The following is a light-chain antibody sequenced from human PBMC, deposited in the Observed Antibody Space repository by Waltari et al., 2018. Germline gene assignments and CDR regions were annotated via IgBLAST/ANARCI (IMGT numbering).Light chain of an antibody. V-gene: IGLV2-23*01. CDR3: CSYAGSYTWV. J-gene: IGLJ3*02. CDR2: DDN. Sequence: QSALTQPASVSGSPGQSITISCTGTSSDVGNYNLVSWYQQYPGKAPKVMIYDDNRRPPGVSVRFSGSKSGNTDYLTISGVQAEDEADYYGCSYAGSYTWVFGGGTKLTVL. CDR1: SSDVGNYNL.